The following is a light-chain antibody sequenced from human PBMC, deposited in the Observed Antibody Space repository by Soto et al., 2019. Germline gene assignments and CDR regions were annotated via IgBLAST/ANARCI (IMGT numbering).Light chain of an antibody. CDR2: AAS. J-gene: IGKJ2*01. CDR3: QQSYSTPRT. V-gene: IGKV1-39*01. CDR1: QTIITY. Sequence: DIQMTQSPSSPSAPVGDRVSITCRASQTIITYLNWYQQKPGKAPKLLISAASNLQSGVPSRFSGSGSETEFTLTISNVQPEDFATYSVQQSYSTPRTFGQGKKLEIK.